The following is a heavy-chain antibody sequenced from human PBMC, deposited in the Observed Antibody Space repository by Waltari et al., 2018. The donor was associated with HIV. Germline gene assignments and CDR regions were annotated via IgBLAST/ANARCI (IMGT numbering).Heavy chain of an antibody. J-gene: IGHJ6*02. CDR1: GFTFSSYW. CDR2: INSDGSST. D-gene: IGHD6-13*01. V-gene: IGHV3-74*01. Sequence: EVQLVESGGGLVQPGGSLRLSCAASGFTFSSYWMHWVRQAPGKGLGWVSRINSDGSSTSYADSVKGRYTISRDNAKNTLYLQMNSLRAEDTAVYYCARDLGDSTPWYYGMDVWGQGTTVTVSS. CDR3: ARDLGDSTPWYYGMDV.